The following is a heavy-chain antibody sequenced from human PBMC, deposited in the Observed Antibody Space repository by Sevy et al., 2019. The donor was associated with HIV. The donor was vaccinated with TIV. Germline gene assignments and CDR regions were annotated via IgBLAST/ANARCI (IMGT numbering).Heavy chain of an antibody. CDR1: GYSISSGYY. Sequence: SETLSLTCAVSGYSISSGYYWGWIRQPPGKGLEWIGSIYHSGSTYYNPSLKCRVTLSVDTSKNQFSLRLSSVTAADTAVYYCVRDGRGSYRAYYYYMDVWGKGTTVTVSS. V-gene: IGHV4-38-2*01. J-gene: IGHJ6*03. CDR2: IYHSGST. CDR3: VRDGRGSYRAYYYYMDV. D-gene: IGHD1-26*01.